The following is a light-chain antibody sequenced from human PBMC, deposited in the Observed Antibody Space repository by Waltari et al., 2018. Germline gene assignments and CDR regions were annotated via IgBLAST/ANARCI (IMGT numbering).Light chain of an antibody. CDR1: QSVSSTY. CDR2: GAS. Sequence: EIVLTQSPGTLSLSPGERATLSCRASQSVSSTYFAWYQQKPGQAPRLLIFGASIRATGIPDRFSGGGSGTDFTLTISRLEPGDFAIYYCQHYGTSPRWTFGQGTKVEF. J-gene: IGKJ1*01. CDR3: QHYGTSPRWT. V-gene: IGKV3-20*01.